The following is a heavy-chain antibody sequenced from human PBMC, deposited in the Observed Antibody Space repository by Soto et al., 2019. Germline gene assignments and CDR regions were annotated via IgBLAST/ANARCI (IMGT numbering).Heavy chain of an antibody. CDR2: IYHSGST. CDR3: ARVPYYYDSGGYYSDQGADY. Sequence: SETLSLTCAVSGYSISSGYYWGWIRQPPGKGLEWIGSIYHSGSTYYNPSLKSRVTISVDTSRNQFPLKLSSVTAADTAVYYCARVPYYYDSGGYYSDQGADYWGQGTLVT. CDR1: GYSISSGYY. V-gene: IGHV4-38-2*01. J-gene: IGHJ4*02. D-gene: IGHD3-22*01.